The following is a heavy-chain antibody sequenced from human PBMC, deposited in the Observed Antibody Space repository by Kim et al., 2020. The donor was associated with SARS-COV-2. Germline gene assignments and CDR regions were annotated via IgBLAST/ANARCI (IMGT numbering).Heavy chain of an antibody. D-gene: IGHD2-15*01. CDR1: GFTFSSYE. J-gene: IGHJ3*02. CDR3: AGGGGYCRGGSCYGGHDAFDI. V-gene: IGHV3-48*03. CDR2: ISSSGSTI. Sequence: GGSLRLSCAASGFTFSSYEMNWVRQAPGKGLEWVSYISSSGSTIYYADSVKGRFTISRDNAKNSLYLQMNSLRAEDTAVYYCAGGGGYCRGGSCYGGHDAFDIWGQGTMVTVSS.